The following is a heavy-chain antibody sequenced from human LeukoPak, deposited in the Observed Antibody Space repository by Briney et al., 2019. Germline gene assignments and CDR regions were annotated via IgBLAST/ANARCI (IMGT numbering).Heavy chain of an antibody. CDR3: ARVDYYDSSGY. CDR2: INHSGST. D-gene: IGHD3-22*01. V-gene: IGHV4-34*01. CDR1: GGSFSGYY. J-gene: IGHJ4*02. Sequence: SETLSLTCAVYGGSFSGYYWSWIRQPPGKGLEWIGEINHSGSTNYNPSLKSRVTISVDTSKNQFPLKLSSVTAADTAVYYCARVDYYDSSGYWGQGTLVTVSS.